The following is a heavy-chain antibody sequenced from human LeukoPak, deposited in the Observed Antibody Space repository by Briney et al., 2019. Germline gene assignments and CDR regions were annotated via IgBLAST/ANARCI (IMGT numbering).Heavy chain of an antibody. Sequence: GASVKVSCKASGYTFTRYYMHWGRQAPGQGVEWMGWINPNSGGTNYAQKFQGWVTMTRDTSISTAYMELSRLRSDDTAVYYCARGGGNYDILTGYYPFDYWGQGTLVTVSS. D-gene: IGHD3-9*01. J-gene: IGHJ4*02. CDR1: GYTFTRYY. CDR2: INPNSGGT. CDR3: ARGGGNYDILTGYYPFDY. V-gene: IGHV1-2*04.